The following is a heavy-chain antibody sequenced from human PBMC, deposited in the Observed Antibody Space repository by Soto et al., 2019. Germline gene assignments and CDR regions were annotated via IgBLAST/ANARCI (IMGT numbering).Heavy chain of an antibody. J-gene: IGHJ4*02. D-gene: IGHD5-18*01. Sequence: PGGSLRLSCAASGFTFSSYWMHWVRQAPGKGLVWVSRINGDGSTTRYADSVRGRFTISRDNAKNTVYLQMNSLRAEDTAVYYCAREGYSYGLEYWGQGTLVTVSS. CDR2: INGDGSTT. V-gene: IGHV3-74*01. CDR1: GFTFSSYW. CDR3: AREGYSYGLEY.